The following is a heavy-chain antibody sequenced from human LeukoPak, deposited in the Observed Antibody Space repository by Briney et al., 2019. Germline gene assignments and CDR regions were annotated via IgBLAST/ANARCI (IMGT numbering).Heavy chain of an antibody. J-gene: IGHJ5*02. CDR2: IYSGGST. CDR1: GFAVSSNY. V-gene: IGHV3-53*01. Sequence: GTSLRLSCAASGFAVSSNYMSWVRQAPGKGLEWVSVIYSGGSTYYADSVKGRFTISRDNAKNSLYLQMNSLRAEDTAVYYCARDRSKGGENWFDPWGQGTLVTVSS. CDR3: ARDRSKGGENWFDP.